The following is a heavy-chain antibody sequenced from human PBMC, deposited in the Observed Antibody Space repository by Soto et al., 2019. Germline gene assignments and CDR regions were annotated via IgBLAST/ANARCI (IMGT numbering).Heavy chain of an antibody. J-gene: IGHJ6*02. CDR3: ARVTGTTYVYYYYGMDV. V-gene: IGHV2-26*01. CDR2: IFSNDEK. CDR1: GFSLSNARMG. D-gene: IGHD1-7*01. Sequence: GSGPTLVNPTETLTLTCTVSGFSLSNARMGVSWIRQPPGKALEWLAHIFSNDEKSYSTSLKSRLTISKDTSKSQVVLTMTNMDPVDTATYYCARVTGTTYVYYYYGMDVWGQGTTVTVSS.